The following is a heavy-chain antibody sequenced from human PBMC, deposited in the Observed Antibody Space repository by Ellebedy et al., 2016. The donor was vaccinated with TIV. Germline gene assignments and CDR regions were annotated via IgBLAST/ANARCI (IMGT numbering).Heavy chain of an antibody. D-gene: IGHD4-23*01. V-gene: IGHV3-53*01. J-gene: IGHJ3*02. CDR1: GFTVTNDY. Sequence: GESLKISXVASGFTVTNDYMTWARQAPGKGLEWVSVIDSGGSSYYADSVKGRFTISRDSPKNTLYLQMNSLRAEDTAVYYCATRHYGGFDIWGRGTMVTVSS. CDR2: IDSGGSS. CDR3: ATRHYGGFDI.